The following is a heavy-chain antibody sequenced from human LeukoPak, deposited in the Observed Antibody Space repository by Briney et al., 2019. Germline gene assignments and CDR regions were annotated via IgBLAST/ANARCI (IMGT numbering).Heavy chain of an antibody. D-gene: IGHD6-19*01. CDR3: ARVAAVAGHLFDY. Sequence: SETLSLTCAVYGGSFSGYYWSWIRQPPGKGLEWIGEINHSGSTNYNPSLKSRVTISVDKSKNQFSLKLSSVTAADTAVYYCARVAAVAGHLFDYWGQGTLVTVSS. J-gene: IGHJ4*02. CDR1: GGSFSGYY. V-gene: IGHV4-34*01. CDR2: INHSGST.